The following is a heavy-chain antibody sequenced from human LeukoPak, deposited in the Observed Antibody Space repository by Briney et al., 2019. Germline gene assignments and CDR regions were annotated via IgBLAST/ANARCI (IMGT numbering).Heavy chain of an antibody. D-gene: IGHD2-15*01. Sequence: GGSLRLSCAASGFTFSSYAMHWVRQAPGKGLEWVAVISYDGSNKYYADSVKGRFTISRDNSKNTLYLQMNSLRAEDTAVYYCARDPAYCSGGSCYSVRNYMDVWGKGTTVTVSS. CDR3: ARDPAYCSGGSCYSVRNYMDV. J-gene: IGHJ6*03. CDR1: GFTFSSYA. V-gene: IGHV3-30-3*01. CDR2: ISYDGSNK.